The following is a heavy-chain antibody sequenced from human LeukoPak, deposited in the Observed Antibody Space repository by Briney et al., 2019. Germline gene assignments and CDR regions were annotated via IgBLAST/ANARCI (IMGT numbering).Heavy chain of an antibody. J-gene: IGHJ3*02. CDR1: GFTFSSYS. CDR3: ARDRDGHSSGCAFDI. Sequence: GGSLRLSCAASGFTFSSYSMNWVRQAPGKGLEWVSSISSSSSYIYYADSVKGIFTISRDNAKNSLYLQMNSLRAEDTAVYYCARDRDGHSSGCAFDIWGQGTMVTVSS. CDR2: ISSSSSYI. V-gene: IGHV3-21*01. D-gene: IGHD6-19*01.